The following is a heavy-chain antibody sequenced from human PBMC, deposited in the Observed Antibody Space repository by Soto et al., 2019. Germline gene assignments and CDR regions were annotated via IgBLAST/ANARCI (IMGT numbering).Heavy chain of an antibody. CDR3: ARHGAIYSHRWYDFDY. CDR2: MYNSGSA. Sequence: SETLSLTCTVSGGSLSSYYWSWIRQPPGKGLEWVGYMYNSGSANYNPSLKSRVTISVDMSQNQFSLKLTSVTAADTAVYYCARHGAIYSHRWYDFDYWGPGTLVTVFS. J-gene: IGHJ4*02. V-gene: IGHV4-59*08. CDR1: GGSLSSYY. D-gene: IGHD4-4*01.